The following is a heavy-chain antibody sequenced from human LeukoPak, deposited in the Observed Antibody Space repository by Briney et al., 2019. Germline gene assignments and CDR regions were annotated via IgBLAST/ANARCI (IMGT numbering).Heavy chain of an antibody. V-gene: IGHV5-51*01. CDR1: GYSFTTYW. CDR2: IYPGDSDT. Sequence: GESLKISCKGSGYSFTTYWIAWVRQMSGKGQEWMGAIYPGDSDTRYSPSFQGQVTISVDKSISTAYLQWSSLKASDTAMYYCARLLEGVAGTWGYWSQGTLVTVS. CDR3: ARLLEGVAGTWGY. D-gene: IGHD6-19*01. J-gene: IGHJ4*02.